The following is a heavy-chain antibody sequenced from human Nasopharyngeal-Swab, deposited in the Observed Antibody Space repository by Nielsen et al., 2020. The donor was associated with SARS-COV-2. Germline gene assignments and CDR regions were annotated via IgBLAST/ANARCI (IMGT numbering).Heavy chain of an antibody. CDR3: ARALWGSYYYGMDV. Sequence: GESLKISCAASGFTFSSYAMHWVRQAPGTGPEWVAVIAYDGSNKYYADSVKGRFTISRDNSKNTLYLQMNSLRAEDTAVYYCARALWGSYYYGMDVWGQGTTVTVSS. J-gene: IGHJ6*02. D-gene: IGHD7-27*01. CDR1: GFTFSSYA. CDR2: IAYDGSNK. V-gene: IGHV3-30*04.